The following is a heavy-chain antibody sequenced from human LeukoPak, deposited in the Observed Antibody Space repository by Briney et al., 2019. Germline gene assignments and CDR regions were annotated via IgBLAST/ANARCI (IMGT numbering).Heavy chain of an antibody. Sequence: GGSLRLSCAASGFTFSDYNMNWVRQAPGKGLEWVSYITNGGSTIHHADSVKGRFTISRDNAKKTLYLQMNSLRVEDTAVYYCAKDVIHWSFDHWGQGTLVTVSS. J-gene: IGHJ4*02. V-gene: IGHV3-11*01. CDR1: GFTFSDYN. D-gene: IGHD2-8*02. CDR3: AKDVIHWSFDH. CDR2: ITNGGSTI.